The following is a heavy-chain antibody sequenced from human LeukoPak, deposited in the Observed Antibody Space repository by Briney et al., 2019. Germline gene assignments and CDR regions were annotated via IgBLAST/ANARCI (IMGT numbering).Heavy chain of an antibody. CDR2: IHYSGST. J-gene: IGHJ4*02. CDR1: GGPISTYY. D-gene: IGHD3-22*01. Sequence: SETLSLTCTVSGGPISTYYWSWIRQPPGKGLEWIGYIHYSGSTNYNPSLKSRVTISVGTSKNQFSLKLSSVTAADTAVYYCASGYFDNSGYSAPFHYWGQGTLVTVSS. V-gene: IGHV4-59*01. CDR3: ASGYFDNSGYSAPFHY.